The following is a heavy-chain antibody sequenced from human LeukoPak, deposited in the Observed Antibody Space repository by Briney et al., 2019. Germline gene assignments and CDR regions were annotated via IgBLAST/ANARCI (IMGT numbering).Heavy chain of an antibody. CDR1: GYTFTTYY. D-gene: IGHD2-21*02. CDR2: INPNSGGT. Sequence: ASVKVSCKASGYTFTTYYMHWLRQAPGQGLEWMGWINPNSGGTNYAQKFQGRVTMTRDTSISTAYMELSRLRSDDTAVYYCARGPFVVVTAIDWFDPWGQGTLVTVSS. J-gene: IGHJ5*02. CDR3: ARGPFVVVTAIDWFDP. V-gene: IGHV1-2*02.